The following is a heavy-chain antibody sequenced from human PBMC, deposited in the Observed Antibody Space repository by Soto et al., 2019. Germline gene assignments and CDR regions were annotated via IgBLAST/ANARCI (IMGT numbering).Heavy chain of an antibody. V-gene: IGHV3-23*01. Sequence: EVQLLESGGGLVQPGGSLRLSCAASGFTFSSYAMSWVRQAPGKGLEWVSAISGSGGSTYYTDSVKGRFTISRDNSKNTLYLQMNSLRAEDTAVYYCAKAHGDYVKIDYWGQGTLVTVSS. CDR1: GFTFSSYA. D-gene: IGHD4-17*01. J-gene: IGHJ4*02. CDR2: ISGSGGST. CDR3: AKAHGDYVKIDY.